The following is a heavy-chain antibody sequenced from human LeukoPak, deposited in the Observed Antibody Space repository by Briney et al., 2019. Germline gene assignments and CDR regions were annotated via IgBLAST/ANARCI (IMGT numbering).Heavy chain of an antibody. CDR2: MNPNSGNT. CDR1: GYTFASYD. D-gene: IGHD6-13*01. Sequence: ASVKVSCKASGYTFASYDINWVRQATGQGLEWMGWMNPNSGNTGYAQKFQGRITMTRNTSISTAYMELSSLTSEDTAVYYCARIAAAGNRRLNYWGQGTLVTVSS. CDR3: ARIAAAGNRRLNY. J-gene: IGHJ4*02. V-gene: IGHV1-8*01.